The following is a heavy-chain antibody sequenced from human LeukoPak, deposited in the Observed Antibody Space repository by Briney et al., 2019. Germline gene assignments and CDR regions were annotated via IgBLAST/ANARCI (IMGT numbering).Heavy chain of an antibody. CDR2: ISSSSYI. CDR3: AKILAQNYYYYMDV. J-gene: IGHJ6*03. V-gene: IGHV3-21*01. Sequence: GGSLRPSCAASGFTFSSYSMNWVRQAPGKGLEWVSSISSSSYIYYADSVKGRFTISRDNAKNSLYLQMNSLRAEDTAVYYCAKILAQNYYYYMDVWGKGTTVTVSS. CDR1: GFTFSSYS.